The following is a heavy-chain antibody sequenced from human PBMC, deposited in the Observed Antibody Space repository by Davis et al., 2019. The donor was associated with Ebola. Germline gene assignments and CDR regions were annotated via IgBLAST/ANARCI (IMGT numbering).Heavy chain of an antibody. CDR1: GYTFISYD. D-gene: IGHD6-13*01. CDR2: MNPNSGNT. J-gene: IGHJ4*02. V-gene: IGHV1-8*01. Sequence: AASVKVSCKASGYTFISYDINWVRQATGQGLEWMGWMNPNSGNTGYAQRFQGRVTMTRNTSISTAYMGLSSLRSEDTGVYYCARRIAEGGNVNGYWGQGTLVTVSS. CDR3: ARRIAEGGNVNGY.